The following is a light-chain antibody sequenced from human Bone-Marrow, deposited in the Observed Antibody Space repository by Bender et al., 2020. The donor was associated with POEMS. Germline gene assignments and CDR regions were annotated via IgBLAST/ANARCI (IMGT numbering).Light chain of an antibody. J-gene: IGLJ2*01. CDR3: SSYTTSSTVV. V-gene: IGLV2-14*02. CDR2: EVS. CDR1: SDDVGKWNF. Sequence: QSALTQPASVSGSPGQSITISCTGTSDDVGKWNFVSWYQHHPGRAPKLLIYEVSKWPSGVSNRFSASKSGNTASLTISGLQAEDEADYYCSSYTTSSTVVFGGGTKLTVL.